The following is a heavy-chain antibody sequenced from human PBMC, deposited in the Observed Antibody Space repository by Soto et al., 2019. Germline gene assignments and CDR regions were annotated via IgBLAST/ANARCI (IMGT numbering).Heavy chain of an antibody. Sequence: LRLSCAASGFTFDDYAMHWVRQAPGKGLEWVSGISWNSDNIGYADSVKGRFTISRDNVKSSLYLQMNSLRAEDTALYYCAKDLYSNYGDAFDIWGQGTMVTVSS. V-gene: IGHV3-9*01. CDR2: ISWNSDNI. D-gene: IGHD4-4*01. CDR3: AKDLYSNYGDAFDI. CDR1: GFTFDDYA. J-gene: IGHJ3*02.